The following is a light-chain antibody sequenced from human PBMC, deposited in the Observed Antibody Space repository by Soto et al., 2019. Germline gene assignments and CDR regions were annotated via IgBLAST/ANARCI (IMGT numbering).Light chain of an antibody. CDR3: QQYNSWPLT. CDR2: DIF. J-gene: IGKJ4*01. V-gene: IGKV3D-15*01. Sequence: EIVLTQSPGTLSLSPGERATLSCRASQSVSSSSLAWHQQKPGQAPRLVIYDIFTRATGVPTRISGSGSGTEFTLTISSLQSEDFAVYYCQQYNSWPLTFGGGTKVDIK. CDR1: QSVSSSS.